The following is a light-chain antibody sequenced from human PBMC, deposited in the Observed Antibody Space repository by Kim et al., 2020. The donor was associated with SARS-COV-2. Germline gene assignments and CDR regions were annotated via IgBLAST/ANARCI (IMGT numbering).Light chain of an antibody. CDR2: AAS. CDR1: QGLGSY. V-gene: IGKV1-27*01. J-gene: IGKJ5*01. CDR3: QQYNSSPNA. Sequence: ASAGDRATLTCRASQGLGSYFAWYQQRPGKPPTLLLFAASTLQSGVPPGFSGISSGTDFTLIIISLQPQDVATYFCQQYNSSPNAFGQGTRVDIK.